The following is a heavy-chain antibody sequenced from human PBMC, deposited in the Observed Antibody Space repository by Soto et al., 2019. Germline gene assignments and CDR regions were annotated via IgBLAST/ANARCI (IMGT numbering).Heavy chain of an antibody. Sequence: EVQLVESGGGLVKPGGSLRTSLVASGFPFSGGLMRWVRQVPGKGLEGVGHFRSKADGGTTDTAAPVKGRFTISRDDSKDTLYLQMNSLKSEDTALYYCTTGRDLWGQGTMVTVSS. J-gene: IGHJ3*01. CDR3: TTGRDL. CDR2: FRSKADGGTT. D-gene: IGHD1-26*01. V-gene: IGHV3-15*01. CDR1: GFPFSGGL.